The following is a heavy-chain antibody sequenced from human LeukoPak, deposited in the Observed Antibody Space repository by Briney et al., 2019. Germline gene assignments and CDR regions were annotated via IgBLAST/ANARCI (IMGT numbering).Heavy chain of an antibody. CDR3: AKSGTTYCSDSGCYIDV. V-gene: IGHV3-30*18. CDR1: GFTFSGYG. D-gene: IGHD2-2*02. CDR2: ISYEGSNK. Sequence: PGRSLRLSCAASGFTFSGYGMHWVRQAPGKGLEWVAVISYEGSNKYYADSLKGRFTISRDNSKNTLYLQMNSLRAEDTAVYYCAKSGTTYCSDSGCYIDVWGLGTLVTVSS. J-gene: IGHJ3*01.